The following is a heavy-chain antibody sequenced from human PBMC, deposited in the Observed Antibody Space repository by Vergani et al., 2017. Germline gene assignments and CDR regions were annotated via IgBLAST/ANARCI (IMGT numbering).Heavy chain of an antibody. D-gene: IGHD2-15*01. Sequence: QVQLVQSGAEVKKPGASVKVSCKASGGTFSSYTISWVRQAPGQGLEWMGRIIPILGIANYAQKFQGRVTITADKSTSTAYMELSSLRSEDTAVYSCAREGHCRGGSGYSGLYYYYGMDVWGEGATVTASA. V-gene: IGHV1-69*04. CDR2: IIPILGIA. CDR3: AREGHCRGGSGYSGLYYYYGMDV. J-gene: IGHJ6*04. CDR1: GGTFSSYT.